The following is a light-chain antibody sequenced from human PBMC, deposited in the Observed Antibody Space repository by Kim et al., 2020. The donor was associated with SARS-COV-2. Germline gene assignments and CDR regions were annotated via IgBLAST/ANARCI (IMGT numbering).Light chain of an antibody. V-gene: IGLV6-57*01. Sequence: GKTVTITCTRDRGPIASNDVQWYQQRPGSSPTPVIYEDTHRPSGVPDRFSGSIDSASNSASLTISGLKTEYEADYYCQSFDRDTQVFGGGTKLTVL. CDR3: QSFDRDTQV. J-gene: IGLJ3*02. CDR1: RGPIASND. CDR2: EDT.